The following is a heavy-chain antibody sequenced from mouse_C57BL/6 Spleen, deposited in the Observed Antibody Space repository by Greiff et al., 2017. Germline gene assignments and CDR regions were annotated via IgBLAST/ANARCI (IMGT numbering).Heavy chain of an antibody. CDR3: ARSPHGNSPMDY. Sequence: VQLQESGPELVKPGASVKISCKASGYAFSSSWMNWVKQRPGKGLEWIGRIYPGDGDTNYNGKFKGEATLTADKSSSAAFMQLSNPTSAYSAVYFCARSPHGNSPMDYWGQGTSVTVSS. CDR2: IYPGDGDT. J-gene: IGHJ4*01. D-gene: IGHD2-1*01. V-gene: IGHV1-82*01. CDR1: GYAFSSSW.